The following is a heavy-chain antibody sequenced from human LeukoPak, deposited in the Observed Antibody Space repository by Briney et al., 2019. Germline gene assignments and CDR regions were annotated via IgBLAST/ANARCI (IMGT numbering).Heavy chain of an antibody. CDR1: GFIFSNAW. CDR3: TTDLPPYYYDSSGPDAFDI. J-gene: IGHJ3*02. Sequence: GGSLRLSCAASGFIFSNAWKSWVGQAPGQGLEWVRRIKSKTDGGTTDYAARVKGRFTISRDDSKNTLYLQMNSLKTEDTAVYYCTTDLPPYYYDSSGPDAFDIWGQGTVVTVSS. CDR2: IKSKTDGGTT. D-gene: IGHD3-22*01. V-gene: IGHV3-15*01.